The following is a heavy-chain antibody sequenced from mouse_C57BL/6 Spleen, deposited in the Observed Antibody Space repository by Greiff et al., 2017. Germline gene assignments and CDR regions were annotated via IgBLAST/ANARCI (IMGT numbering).Heavy chain of an antibody. J-gene: IGHJ4*01. CDR2: ISDGGSYT. V-gene: IGHV5-4*01. CDR3: ARDYYGSSLYAMDY. CDR1: GFTFSSYA. D-gene: IGHD1-1*01. Sequence: DVHLVESGGGLVKPGGSLKLSCAASGFTFSSYAMSWVRQTPEKRLEWVATISDGGSYTYYPDNVKGRFTISRDNAKNNQYLQMSHLKSEDTAMYYCARDYYGSSLYAMDYWGQGTSVTVSS.